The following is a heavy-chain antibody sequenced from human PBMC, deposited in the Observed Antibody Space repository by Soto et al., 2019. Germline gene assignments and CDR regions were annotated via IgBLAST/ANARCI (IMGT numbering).Heavy chain of an antibody. J-gene: IGHJ4*02. CDR1: GFTFSSYS. Sequence: GGSLRLSCAAPGFTFSSYSMNWVRQAPGKGLEWVSSISSSSSYIYYADSVKGRFTISRDNAKNSLYLQMNSLRAEDTAVYYCARVQAGEEYYFDYWGQGTLVTVSS. D-gene: IGHD3-10*01. V-gene: IGHV3-21*01. CDR3: ARVQAGEEYYFDY. CDR2: ISSSSSYI.